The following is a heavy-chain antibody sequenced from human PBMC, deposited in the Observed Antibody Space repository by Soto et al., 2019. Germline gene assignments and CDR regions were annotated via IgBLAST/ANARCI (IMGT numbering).Heavy chain of an antibody. Sequence: EASVKVSCKASGFTFTSSAVQWVRQARGQRLEWIGWIVVGSGNTNYAQKFQERVTITRDMSTSTAYMELSSLRSEDTAVYYCAAEGAAGGFGYFDYWGQGTLVTVSS. J-gene: IGHJ4*02. D-gene: IGHD6-13*01. V-gene: IGHV1-58*01. CDR3: AAEGAAGGFGYFDY. CDR1: GFTFTSSA. CDR2: IVVGSGNT.